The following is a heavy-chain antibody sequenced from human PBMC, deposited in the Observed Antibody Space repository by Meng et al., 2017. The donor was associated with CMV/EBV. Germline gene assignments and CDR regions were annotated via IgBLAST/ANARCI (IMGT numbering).Heavy chain of an antibody. V-gene: IGHV3-21*01. CDR2: ISSSSSYI. Sequence: GESLKISCAASGFTFSSYSTNWVRQAPGKGLEWVSSISSSSSYIYYADSVKGRFTISRDNAKNSLYLQMNSLRAEDTAVYYCARGYYGSGSYFPSFDYWGQGTLVTVSS. CDR3: ARGYYGSGSYFPSFDY. CDR1: GFTFSSYS. J-gene: IGHJ4*02. D-gene: IGHD3-10*01.